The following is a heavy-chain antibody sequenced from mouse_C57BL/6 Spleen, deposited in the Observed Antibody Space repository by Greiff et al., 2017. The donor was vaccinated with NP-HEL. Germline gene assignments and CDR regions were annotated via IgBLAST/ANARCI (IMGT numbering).Heavy chain of an antibody. CDR2: IYPSDSET. D-gene: IGHD4-1*01. CDR3: ARRDWDVAWFAC. Sequence: QVQLQQPGAELVRPGSSVKLSCKASGYTFTSYWMDWVKQRPGQGLEWIGNIYPSDSETHYNQKFKDKATLTVDKSSSTAYMQLSSLTSEDSAVYYCARRDWDVAWFACWGQGTLVTVSA. CDR1: GYTFTSYW. V-gene: IGHV1-61*01. J-gene: IGHJ3*01.